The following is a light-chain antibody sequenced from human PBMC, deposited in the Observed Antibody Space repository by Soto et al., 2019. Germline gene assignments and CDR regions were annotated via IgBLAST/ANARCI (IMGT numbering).Light chain of an antibody. CDR3: QQYDSLLT. CDR2: DAS. J-gene: IGKJ4*01. Sequence: DIQMTQSPSSLSASVGDRVTITCQASQDVSNYLNWYQQKPGKAPKLLIYDASNLQTGVPSRFSGSGSGTDFTFTISSLQPEDIATYYCQQYDSLLTFGGGTKVEIK. V-gene: IGKV1-33*01. CDR1: QDVSNY.